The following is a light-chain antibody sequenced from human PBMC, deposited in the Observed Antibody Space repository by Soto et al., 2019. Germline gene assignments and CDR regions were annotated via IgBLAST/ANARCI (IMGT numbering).Light chain of an antibody. CDR3: QQYSNLIT. J-gene: IGKJ5*01. CDR1: QDVSNY. V-gene: IGKV1-33*01. CDR2: DAS. Sequence: DIQMTQSPSSLPESVGDRVTITFQASQDVSNYLNWYQQKLGKAPKLLIYDASNLETGVPSRFSGSGSGTYFSFTISSLQPEDFATYYCQQYSNLITCGQGTRREIK.